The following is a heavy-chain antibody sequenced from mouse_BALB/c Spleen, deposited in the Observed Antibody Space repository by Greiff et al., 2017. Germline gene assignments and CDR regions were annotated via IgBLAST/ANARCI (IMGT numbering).Heavy chain of an antibody. Sequence: EVQVVESGPGLVKPSQSLSLTCSVTGYSITSGYYWNWIRQFPGNKLEWMGYISYDGSNNYNPSLKNRISITRDTSKNQFFLKLNSVTTEDTATYYCARDNNYGSTSFDYWGQGTTLTVSS. CDR2: ISYDGSN. CDR3: ARDNNYGSTSFDY. V-gene: IGHV3-6*02. D-gene: IGHD1-1*01. CDR1: GYSITSGYY. J-gene: IGHJ2*01.